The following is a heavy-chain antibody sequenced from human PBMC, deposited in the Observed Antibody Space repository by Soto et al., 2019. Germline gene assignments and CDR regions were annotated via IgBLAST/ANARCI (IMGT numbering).Heavy chain of an antibody. CDR2: ISAYNGNT. D-gene: IGHD2-2*01. CDR1: GYTFTSYG. V-gene: IGHV1-18*01. Sequence: GASVKVSCKASGYTFTSYGISWVRQAPGQGLEWMGWISAYNGNTNYAQKLQGRVTMTTDTSTSIAYMELRSLRSDDTAVYYCARCYCSSTSCYYYYMDVWGKGTTVTVSS. J-gene: IGHJ6*03. CDR3: ARCYCSSTSCYYYYMDV.